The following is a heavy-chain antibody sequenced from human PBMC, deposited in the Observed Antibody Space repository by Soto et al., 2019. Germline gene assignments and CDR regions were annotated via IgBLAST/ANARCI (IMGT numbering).Heavy chain of an antibody. J-gene: IGHJ6*02. V-gene: IGHV3-74*01. CDR3: ARVPPKTYYYYYGMDV. Sequence: GGSLRLSCAASGFTFSSYWMHWVRQAPGKGLVWVSRINSDGSSTSYADSVKGRFTISRDNAKNTLYLQMNSLRAEDTAVYYCARVPPKTYYYYYGMDVWGQGTTVTVSS. CDR2: INSDGSST. CDR1: GFTFSSYW.